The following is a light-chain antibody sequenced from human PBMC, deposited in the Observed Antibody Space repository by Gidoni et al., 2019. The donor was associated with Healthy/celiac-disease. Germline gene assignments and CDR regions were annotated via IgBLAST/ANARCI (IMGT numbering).Light chain of an antibody. CDR2: GAS. V-gene: IGKV3-20*01. J-gene: IGKJ1*01. Sequence: EIVLTQSPGTLSLSPGERATLSCRASQSVSSSYLAWYQQKPGQAPRLLIYGASSRATGIPDRFSGSGSGTDFTLTISRLETEDFAVYYCQQYGSSPRRTFGQGTKVESK. CDR1: QSVSSSY. CDR3: QQYGSSPRRT.